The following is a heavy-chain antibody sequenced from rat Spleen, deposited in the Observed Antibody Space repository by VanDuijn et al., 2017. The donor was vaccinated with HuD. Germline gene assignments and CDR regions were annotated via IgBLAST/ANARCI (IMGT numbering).Heavy chain of an antibody. V-gene: IGHV5-29*01. Sequence: EVQLVESGGGLVQPGGSLKLSCVASGFTFSNYDMHWIRQAPTKGLEWVATISHDGGSTYYRDSVKGRFTISRDNAKNTLSLQMDSLRTEDTATYYCATPTPGIQFAYWGQGTLVTVSS. CDR2: ISHDGGST. J-gene: IGHJ3*01. CDR3: ATPTPGIQFAY. D-gene: IGHD1-4*01. CDR1: GFTFSNYD.